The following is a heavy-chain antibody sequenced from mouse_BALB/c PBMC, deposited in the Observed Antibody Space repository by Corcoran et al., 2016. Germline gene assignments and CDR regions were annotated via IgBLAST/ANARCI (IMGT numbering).Heavy chain of an antibody. Sequence: EVQLQQSGAELVKPGASVKLSCTASGFNIKDTYMHWVKQRPEQGLEWIGRIDPANGNTKYDPKFQGKATITADTSSNTAYLQLSSLTSEDTAVYYCPPYDYQAWFAYWGQGTLVTVSA. J-gene: IGHJ3*01. CDR1: GFNIKDTY. CDR3: PPYDYQAWFAY. D-gene: IGHD2-4*01. V-gene: IGHV14-3*02. CDR2: IDPANGNT.